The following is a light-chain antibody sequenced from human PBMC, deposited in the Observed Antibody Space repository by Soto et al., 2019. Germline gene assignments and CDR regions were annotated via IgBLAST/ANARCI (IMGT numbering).Light chain of an antibody. Sequence: DIQMTQSPSSLSASVGDRVTITCRASQNINSYLHWYQQKPGKAPDLLIYVASNLHSGVPSRFSGSGSGTDFTLTISGLQPEDVATYYCQQSFSNPPTFGGGTKVEIK. CDR1: QNINSY. V-gene: IGKV1-39*01. J-gene: IGKJ4*01. CDR2: VAS. CDR3: QQSFSNPPT.